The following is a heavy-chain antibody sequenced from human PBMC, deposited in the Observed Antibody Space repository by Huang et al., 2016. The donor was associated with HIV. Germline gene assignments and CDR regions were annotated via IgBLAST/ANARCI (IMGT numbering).Heavy chain of an antibody. J-gene: IGHJ4*02. D-gene: IGHD3-3*01. CDR2: IYDRGST. CDR1: GGSISSSDYY. V-gene: IGHV4-39*01. CDR3: ARLEGVGY. Sequence: QLQLQESGPGLVKPSETLSLTCTVSGGSISSSDYYWGWVRHPPGKGLAWIGDIYDRGSTSYNPSLKSRVTISVDTSKNQFSLELKSMTAADTAVYYCARLEGVGYWGQGTLVIVSS.